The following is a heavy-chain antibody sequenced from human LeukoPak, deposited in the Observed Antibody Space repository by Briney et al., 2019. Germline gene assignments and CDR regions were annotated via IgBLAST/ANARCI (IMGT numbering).Heavy chain of an antibody. V-gene: IGHV4-59*08. CDR3: ARHRLLYSYGQPDFDY. D-gene: IGHD5-18*01. Sequence: PSKTLSLTCTVSGGSISSYYWSWIRQPPGKGLEWIGYIYYSGSTNYNPSLKSRVTISVDTSKNQFSLKLSSVTAADTAVYYCARHRLLYSYGQPDFDYWGQGTLVTVSS. CDR2: IYYSGST. J-gene: IGHJ4*02. CDR1: GGSISSYY.